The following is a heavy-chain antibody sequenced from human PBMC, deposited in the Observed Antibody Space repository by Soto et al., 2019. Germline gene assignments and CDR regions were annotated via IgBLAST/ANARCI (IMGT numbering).Heavy chain of an antibody. Sequence: ASVKVSCKASGYTFTGYYMHWVRQAPGQGLEWMGWINPNSGGTNYAQKFQGRVTMTRDTSTSTAYMELSRLRSDDTAVYYCARPYCSSTSCDHFDYWGQGTLVTVSS. V-gene: IGHV1-2*02. J-gene: IGHJ4*02. D-gene: IGHD2-2*01. CDR2: INPNSGGT. CDR1: GYTFTGYY. CDR3: ARPYCSSTSCDHFDY.